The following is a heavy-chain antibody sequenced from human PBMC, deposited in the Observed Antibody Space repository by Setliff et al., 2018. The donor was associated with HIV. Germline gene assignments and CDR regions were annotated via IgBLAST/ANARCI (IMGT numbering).Heavy chain of an antibody. D-gene: IGHD6-19*01. CDR2: IKQDGSEK. J-gene: IGHJ5*02. CDR1: GFTFSNYW. V-gene: IGHV3-7*01. CDR3: ARDQGSGWYDP. Sequence: LRLSCAASGFTFSNYWMSWVRQAPGKGLEWVANIKQDGSEKDYVDSVKGRFTISRDNAQNSLSLQMNSLRAEDTAVYYCARDQGSGWYDPWGQGTLVTVSS.